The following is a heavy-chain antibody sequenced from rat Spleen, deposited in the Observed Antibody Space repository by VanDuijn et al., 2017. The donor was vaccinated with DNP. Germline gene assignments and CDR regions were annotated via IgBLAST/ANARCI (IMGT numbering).Heavy chain of an antibody. Sequence: EVQLVESGGGLVQPGRSLKLSCAASGFTLSEYYMAWVRQTPRKGLEWVAYIRYDGGTTNYRDSVKGRFTISRDNAKRTLYLEMNSLRSEDVATYFCARFNGYYYALDAWGQGTSVTVS. D-gene: IGHD1-3*01. CDR1: GFTLSEYY. CDR2: IRYDGGTT. V-gene: IGHV5-22*01. CDR3: ARFNGYYYALDA. J-gene: IGHJ4*01.